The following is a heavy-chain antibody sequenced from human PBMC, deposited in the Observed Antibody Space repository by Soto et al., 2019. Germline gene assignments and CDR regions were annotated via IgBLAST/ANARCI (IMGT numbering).Heavy chain of an antibody. V-gene: IGHV1-8*01. CDR2: MNPNSGNT. CDR3: ARGHSSSWLYGMDV. Sequence: QVQLVQSGAEVKKPGASVKVSCKASGYTFTNYDINWVRQGTGQGLEWMGWMNPNSGNTGYAQKFQGRVTMTRDTSISTAYMELSSLRSEDTAVYYCARGHSSSWLYGMDVWGQGTTVTVSS. D-gene: IGHD6-13*01. CDR1: GYTFTNYD. J-gene: IGHJ6*02.